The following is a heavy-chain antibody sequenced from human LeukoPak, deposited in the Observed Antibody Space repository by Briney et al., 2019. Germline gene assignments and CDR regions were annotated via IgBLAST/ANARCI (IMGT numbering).Heavy chain of an antibody. D-gene: IGHD1-26*01. CDR3: AKGFGSYYSSGVYMAY. CDR2: ISYDGSNE. J-gene: IGHJ4*02. Sequence: GGSLRLSCAASGFTFSGSAMHWVRQAPGKGLEWVAIISYDGSNEYYADSVKGRFTISRDNSKNTLYLQMNSLRAADTAVYYCAKGFGSYYSSGVYMAYWGQGTLVTVSS. V-gene: IGHV3-30*04. CDR1: GFTFSGSA.